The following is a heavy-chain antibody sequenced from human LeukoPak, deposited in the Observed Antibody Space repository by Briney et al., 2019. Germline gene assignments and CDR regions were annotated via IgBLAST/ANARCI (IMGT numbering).Heavy chain of an antibody. CDR2: IYSGGST. D-gene: IGHD4-17*01. CDR3: ARRRDDDYYFDY. CDR1: GFTVSSNY. V-gene: IGHV3-53*01. J-gene: IGHJ4*02. Sequence: GGSLRLSCAASGFTVSSNYMTWVRQAPGKGLEWVSVIYSGGSTYSADSVKGRFTISRDNSKNTLYLQMNSLRAEDTAAYYCARRRDDDYYFDYWGQGTLVTVSS.